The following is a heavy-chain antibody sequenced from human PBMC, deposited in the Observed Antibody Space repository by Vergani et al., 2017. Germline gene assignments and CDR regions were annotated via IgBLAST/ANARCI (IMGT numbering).Heavy chain of an antibody. J-gene: IGHJ5*02. CDR2: VYPSGTT. Sequence: QVQLPESGPGLVKPSETLSLICSVSGVSMQSGSFYWTWIRQTAERRLEWMGRVYPSGTTNYNPSLNGRVTIFVDKSKNLLSLRLNSVTAADTAVYYCARDSWTSELRGVYWFDTWGQGTLVSVSS. CDR3: ARDSWTSELRGVYWFDT. CDR1: GVSMQSGSFY. D-gene: IGHD3-10*01. V-gene: IGHV4-61*02.